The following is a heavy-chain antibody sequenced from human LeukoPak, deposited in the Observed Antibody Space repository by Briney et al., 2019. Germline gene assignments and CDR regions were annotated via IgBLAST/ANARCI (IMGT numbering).Heavy chain of an antibody. Sequence: SETLSLTCTVSGGSISSYYWSWIRQPAGKGLEWIGYIYYSGSTNYNPSLKSRVTISVDTSKNQFSLKLSSVTAADTAVYYCARVLSGGYCSGGSCYGIDPWGQGTPVTVSS. CDR1: GGSISSYY. D-gene: IGHD2-15*01. CDR3: ARVLSGGYCSGGSCYGIDP. CDR2: IYYSGST. V-gene: IGHV4-59*01. J-gene: IGHJ5*02.